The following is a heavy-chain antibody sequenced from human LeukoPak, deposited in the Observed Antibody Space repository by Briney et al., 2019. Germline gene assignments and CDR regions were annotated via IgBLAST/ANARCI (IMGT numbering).Heavy chain of an antibody. V-gene: IGHV4-34*01. Sequence: SETLSLTCAVYGGSFSGYYWNWIRQPPGKWLEWIGEINHRGSTSYNPSLKSRVTISVDTSKNQFSLNLISVTAADTAVYYCARGPTSKNWLDPWGQGILVTVSS. CDR2: INHRGST. J-gene: IGHJ5*02. D-gene: IGHD2/OR15-2a*01. CDR3: ARGPTSKNWLDP. CDR1: GGSFSGYY.